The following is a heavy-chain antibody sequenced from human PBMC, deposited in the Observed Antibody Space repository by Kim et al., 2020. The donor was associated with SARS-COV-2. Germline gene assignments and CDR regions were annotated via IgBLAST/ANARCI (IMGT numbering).Heavy chain of an antibody. Sequence: GGSLRLSCAASGFTFSSYSMNWVRQAPGKGLEWVSYISSSSSYIYYADSVKGRFTISRDNAKNSLYLQMNSLRAEDTAVYYCARSDYCSGGSCYYYYYGMDVWGQGTTVTVSS. CDR1: GFTFSSYS. CDR3: ARSDYCSGGSCYYYYYGMDV. V-gene: IGHV3-21*01. D-gene: IGHD2-15*01. J-gene: IGHJ6*02. CDR2: ISSSSSYI.